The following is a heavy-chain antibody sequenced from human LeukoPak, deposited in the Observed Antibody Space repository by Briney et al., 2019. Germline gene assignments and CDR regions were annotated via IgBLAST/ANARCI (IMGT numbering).Heavy chain of an antibody. CDR1: GFTFSSYS. J-gene: IGHJ3*02. V-gene: IGHV3-48*02. D-gene: IGHD3-10*01. Sequence: GGSLRLSCAASGFTFSSYSMNWVRQAPGKGLEWISYISGSGSISYYEDSVKGRFTISRDNAKNSLYLHMNSLRDEDTALYYCARDGGFGFLAAFDIWGQGTMVTVSS. CDR3: ARDGGFGFLAAFDI. CDR2: ISGSGSIS.